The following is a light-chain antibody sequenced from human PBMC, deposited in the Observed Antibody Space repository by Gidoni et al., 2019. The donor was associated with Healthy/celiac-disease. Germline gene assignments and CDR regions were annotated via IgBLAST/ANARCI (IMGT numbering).Light chain of an antibody. CDR1: SSNIGAGYD. J-gene: IGLJ1*01. CDR3: QSYDSSLSGYV. CDR2: GNS. V-gene: IGLV1-40*01. Sequence: QSVLTPPPSVSGAPGQRVTISCPGSSSNIGAGYDVHWYQQLPGTAPKLLLYGNSNRPSGVPDRFSGSKSGTSASLAITGLQAEDEADYYCQSYDSSLSGYVFGTGTKVTVL.